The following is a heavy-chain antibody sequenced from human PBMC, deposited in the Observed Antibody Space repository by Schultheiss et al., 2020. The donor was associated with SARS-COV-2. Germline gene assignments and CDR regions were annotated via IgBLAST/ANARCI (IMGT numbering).Heavy chain of an antibody. J-gene: IGHJ4*02. CDR2: IYYSGST. CDR3: ARGYDSSGFFYTTPYFDY. D-gene: IGHD3-22*01. Sequence: GSLRLSCTVSGGSISSYYWSWIRQPPGKGLEWIGYIYYSGSTNYNPSLKSRVTISVDTSKNQFSLKLSSVTAADTAVYYCARGYDSSGFFYTTPYFDYWGQGTLVTVSS. V-gene: IGHV4-59*01. CDR1: GGSISSYY.